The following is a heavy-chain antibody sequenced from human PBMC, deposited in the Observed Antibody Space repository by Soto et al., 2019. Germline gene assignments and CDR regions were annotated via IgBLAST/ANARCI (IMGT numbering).Heavy chain of an antibody. D-gene: IGHD3-22*01. Sequence: SETRSLTCTVSGGSISRYYWSWIRQSPGKGLEWIAYIYYSGSTSYNPSLKSRVTISVDTSKNQFSLKLNSVTAADTAVYYCARDGEYYYDSSGFGAFDIWGQGTMVTVS. CDR1: GGSISRYY. V-gene: IGHV4-59*01. CDR2: IYYSGST. J-gene: IGHJ3*02. CDR3: ARDGEYYYDSSGFGAFDI.